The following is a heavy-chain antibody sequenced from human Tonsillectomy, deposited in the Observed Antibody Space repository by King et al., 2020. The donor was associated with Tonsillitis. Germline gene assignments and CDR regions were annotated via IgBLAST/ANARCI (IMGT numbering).Heavy chain of an antibody. D-gene: IGHD2-21*02. CDR2: IIPIVGIT. CDR1: GGTFSSYA. Sequence: VQLVQSGAEVKKPGSSVRVSCKASGGTFSSYAVTWVRQAPGQGLEWMGRIIPIVGITNYAPKFQGRVTITADKSTSTAFMELSSLRSEDTAVYYCASPRDSFSGVGAFDIWGQGTMVTVSS. V-gene: IGHV1-69*09. CDR3: ASPRDSFSGVGAFDI. J-gene: IGHJ3*02.